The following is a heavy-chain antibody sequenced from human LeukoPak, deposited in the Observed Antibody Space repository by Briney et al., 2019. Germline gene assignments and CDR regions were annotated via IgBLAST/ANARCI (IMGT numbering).Heavy chain of an antibody. Sequence: HPGGSLRLPCAASGFTFSSFGMSWVRQAPGKGLEWVSAISGSGGSTYNADSVKGRFTISRDNSKNTLYLQMNSLRAEDTAVYYCARDRRNWDYYDSSGYYFDTLGHWGQGTLVTVSS. J-gene: IGHJ4*02. D-gene: IGHD3-22*01. V-gene: IGHV3-23*01. CDR3: ARDRRNWDYYDSSGYYFDTLGH. CDR2: ISGSGGST. CDR1: GFTFSSFG.